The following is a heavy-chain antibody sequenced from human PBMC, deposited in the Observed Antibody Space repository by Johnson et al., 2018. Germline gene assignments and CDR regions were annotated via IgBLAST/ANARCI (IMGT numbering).Heavy chain of an antibody. D-gene: IGHD5-24*01. CDR1: GFTFSSYG. CDR2: ISSDGRNK. V-gene: IGHV3-30*03. CDR3: ARYPGEGEMASSPNYYYYYGMDV. J-gene: IGHJ6*02. Sequence: QVQLVQSGGGVVQPGRSLRLSCTASGFTFSSYGMHWVRQAPGKGLEWVAVISSDGRNKYYADSVKGRFTISRDDSKNLAYLQMNILSTEDTAVYYLARYPGEGEMASSPNYYYYYGMDVWGQGTTVTVSS.